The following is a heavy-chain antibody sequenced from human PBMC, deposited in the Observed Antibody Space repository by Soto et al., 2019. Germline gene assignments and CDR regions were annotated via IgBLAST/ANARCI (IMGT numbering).Heavy chain of an antibody. CDR1: GGSISSSSYY. CDR3: ARRSVLGIAVEDFDY. Sequence: QLQLQESGPGLVKPSETLSLTCTVSGGSISSSSYYWGWIRQPPGKGLEWIGSIYYSGSTYYNPSLKSRVTISVDTSKNQFSLKLSSVTAADTAVYYCARRSVLGIAVEDFDYWGQGTLVTVSS. V-gene: IGHV4-39*01. CDR2: IYYSGST. J-gene: IGHJ4*02. D-gene: IGHD6-19*01.